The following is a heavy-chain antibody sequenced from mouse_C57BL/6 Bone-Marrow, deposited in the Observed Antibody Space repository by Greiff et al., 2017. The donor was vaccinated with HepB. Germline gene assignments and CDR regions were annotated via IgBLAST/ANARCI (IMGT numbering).Heavy chain of an antibody. CDR1: GYTFTSYW. Sequence: QVQLQQPGAELVKPGASVKVSCKASGYTFTSYWMHWVKQRPGQGLEWIGRIHPSDSDTNYNQKFKGKATLTVDKSSSPAYMQLSSLTSEDSAVYYCAIANGLTAQAWFAYWAQGTLVTVSA. CDR3: AIANGLTAQAWFAY. CDR2: IHPSDSDT. D-gene: IGHD3-2*02. J-gene: IGHJ3*01. V-gene: IGHV1-74*01.